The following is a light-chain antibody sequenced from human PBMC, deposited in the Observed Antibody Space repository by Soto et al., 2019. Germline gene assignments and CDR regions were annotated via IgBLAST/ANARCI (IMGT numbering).Light chain of an antibody. CDR2: NTD. CDR1: SSNIGADYD. J-gene: IGLJ1*01. V-gene: IGLV1-40*01. Sequence: QSVLTQPHSLSGAPGPRATISCTGSSSNIGADYDVHGFQQLPGTYPKLLIYNTDSLPSGVPDRFSGSKSGNSASLGITGLQAEDEADYCCQSSVSSLGGSFVFGTGTKVT. CDR3: QSSVSSLGGSFV.